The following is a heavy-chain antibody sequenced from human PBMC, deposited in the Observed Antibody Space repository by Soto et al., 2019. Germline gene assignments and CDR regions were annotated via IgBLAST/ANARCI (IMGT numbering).Heavy chain of an antibody. V-gene: IGHV3-23*01. CDR3: AKSQPEGYGSGSYFHY. J-gene: IGHJ4*02. CDR2: ISGSGGST. D-gene: IGHD3-10*01. Sequence: GGSLRLSCAASGFTFSSYAMSWVRQAPGKGLEWVSAISGSGGSTYYADSVKGRFTISRDNSKNTLYLQMNSLRAEDTAVYYCAKSQPEGYGSGSYFHYWGQGTLVTVSS. CDR1: GFTFSSYA.